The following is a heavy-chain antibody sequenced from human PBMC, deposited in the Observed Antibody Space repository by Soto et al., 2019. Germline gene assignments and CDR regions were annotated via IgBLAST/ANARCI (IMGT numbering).Heavy chain of an antibody. D-gene: IGHD2-21*02. CDR3: ARNEKISDLSYFDS. J-gene: IGHJ4*02. CDR2: ISTTGITI. CDR1: AFNFRGYS. V-gene: IGHV3-48*02. Sequence: EVQLVESGGGLVQPGGSLSLSCATSAFNFRGYSVNWVREAPGTGLEWISYISTTGITIYYADSVNGRFTIFRDNAKNTLYLQINSLRDDDTAVYYCARNEKISDLSYFDSWGQGTLVTVSS.